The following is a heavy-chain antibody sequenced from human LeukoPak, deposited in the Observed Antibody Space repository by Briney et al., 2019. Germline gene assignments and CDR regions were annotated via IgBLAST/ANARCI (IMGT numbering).Heavy chain of an antibody. Sequence: ASVKGSCKASGYPFSAHFLNWVRQAPGQGLEWMGNIDTTTGNPRYAQDFTGRFVFSLDTSVSTAYLQITSLKTDDTAAYYCVRGTPTPGMDYWGQGTQVTVSS. V-gene: IGHV7-4-1*02. CDR3: VRGTPTPGMDY. J-gene: IGHJ4*02. CDR2: IDTTTGNP. D-gene: IGHD3-10*01. CDR1: GYPFSAHF.